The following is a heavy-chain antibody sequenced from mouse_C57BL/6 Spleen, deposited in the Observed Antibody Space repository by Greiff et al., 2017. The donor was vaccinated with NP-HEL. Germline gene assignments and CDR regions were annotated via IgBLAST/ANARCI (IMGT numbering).Heavy chain of an antibody. V-gene: IGHV1-52*01. CDR1: GYTFTSYW. CDR2: IDPSDSET. CDR3: ARSELTGPYFDY. J-gene: IGHJ2*01. Sequence: VQLQQPGAELVRPGSSVKLSCKASGYTFTSYWMHWVKQRPIQGLEWIGNIDPSDSETHYNQKFKDKATLTVDKSSSTAYMQLSSLTSEDSAVYYCARSELTGPYFDYWGQGTTLTVSS. D-gene: IGHD4-1*01.